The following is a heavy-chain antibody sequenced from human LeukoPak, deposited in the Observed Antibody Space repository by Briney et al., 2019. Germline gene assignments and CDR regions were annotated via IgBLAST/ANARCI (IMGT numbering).Heavy chain of an antibody. Sequence: LVASVKVSCKASGGTFSSYAISWVRQAPGQGLEWMGGIIPIFGTANYAQKFQGRVTITADESTSTAYMELSSLRSEDTAVYYCARDHSGCLDYWGQGTLVTVSS. D-gene: IGHD5-12*01. J-gene: IGHJ4*02. CDR1: GGTFSSYA. CDR3: ARDHSGCLDY. V-gene: IGHV1-69*13. CDR2: IIPIFGTA.